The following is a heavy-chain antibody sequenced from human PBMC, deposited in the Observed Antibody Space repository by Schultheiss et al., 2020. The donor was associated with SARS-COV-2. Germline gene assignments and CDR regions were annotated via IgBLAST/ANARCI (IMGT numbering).Heavy chain of an antibody. V-gene: IGHV4-39*01. CDR3: ARVSSSSYYGMDV. Sequence: SETLSLTCAVSGGSFNNYYWGWIRQPPGKGLEWIGSIYYSGSTYYNPSLKSRVTISVDTSKNQFSLKLSSVTAADTAVYYCARVSSSSYYGMDVWGQGTTVTVSS. D-gene: IGHD6-6*01. CDR2: IYYSGST. CDR1: GGSFNNYY. J-gene: IGHJ6*02.